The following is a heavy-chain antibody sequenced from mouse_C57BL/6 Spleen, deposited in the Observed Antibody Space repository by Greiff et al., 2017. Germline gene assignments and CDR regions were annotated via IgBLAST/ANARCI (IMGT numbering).Heavy chain of an antibody. CDR1: GYSFTGYY. CDR2: INPSTGGT. Sequence: EVMLVESGPELVKPGASVKISCKASGYSFTGYYMNWVKQSPEKSLEWIGEINPSTGGTTYNQKFKAKATLTVDKSSSTAYMQLKSLTSEDSAVYYCARSGNYYGSSYWGQGTTLTVSS. V-gene: IGHV1-42*01. D-gene: IGHD1-1*01. J-gene: IGHJ2*01. CDR3: ARSGNYYGSSY.